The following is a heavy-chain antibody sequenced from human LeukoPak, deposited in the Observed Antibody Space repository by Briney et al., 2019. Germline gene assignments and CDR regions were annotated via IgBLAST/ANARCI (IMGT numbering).Heavy chain of an antibody. V-gene: IGHV1-18*01. CDR2: ISTYNGNT. CDR3: ARDASSGYYAYGMDV. D-gene: IGHD3-22*01. J-gene: IGHJ6*02. CDR1: GYIFISYG. Sequence: ASVKVSCKASGYIFISYGMSWVRQAPGQGLEWMGWISTYNGNTNHAQRFQGRVTMTTDTPTTTVYMELRSLRSDDTAVYYCARDASSGYYAYGMDVWGQGTTVTVSS.